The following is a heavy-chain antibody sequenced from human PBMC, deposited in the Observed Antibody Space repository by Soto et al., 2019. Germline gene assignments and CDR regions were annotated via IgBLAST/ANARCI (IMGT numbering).Heavy chain of an antibody. CDR3: ARDSPNVEMATEFDY. CDR2: INPSGGST. CDR1: GYTFTSYY. Sequence: ASVKVSCKASGYTFTSYYMHWVRQAPGQGLEWMGIINPSGGSTSYAQKFQGRVTMTRDTSTSTVYMELSSLRSEDTAVYYCARDSPNVEMATEFDYWGQGTLVTVSS. D-gene: IGHD5-12*01. V-gene: IGHV1-46*03. J-gene: IGHJ4*02.